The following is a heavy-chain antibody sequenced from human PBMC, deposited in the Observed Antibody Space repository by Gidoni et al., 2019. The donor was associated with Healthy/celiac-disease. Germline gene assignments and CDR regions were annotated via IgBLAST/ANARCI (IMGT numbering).Heavy chain of an antibody. Sequence: QVQLQESGPGLVKPSETLSLTCTVSGGSVSSGSYYWSWIRQPPGKGLEWIGYIYYSGSTNYNPSLKSRVTISVDTSKNQFSLKLSSVTAADTAVYYCARGKPYWYFDLWGRGTLVTVSS. J-gene: IGHJ2*01. CDR3: ARGKPYWYFDL. CDR2: IYYSGST. V-gene: IGHV4-61*01. CDR1: GGSVSSGSYY.